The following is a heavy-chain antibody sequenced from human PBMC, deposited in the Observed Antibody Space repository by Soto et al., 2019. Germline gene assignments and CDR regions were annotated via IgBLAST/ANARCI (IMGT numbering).Heavy chain of an antibody. CDR1: GFTFSDYY. CDR3: ARGGYGSGSDYFQH. Sequence: WGSLRLSCAASGFTFSDYYMRWIRQAPGKGMEWVAYISSSGSTIYYADSVKGRFTISRDNAKNSLYLQMNSLRAEDTAVYYGARGGYGSGSDYFQHLGQGTLVTVSS. V-gene: IGHV3-11*01. CDR2: ISSSGSTI. J-gene: IGHJ1*01. D-gene: IGHD3-10*01.